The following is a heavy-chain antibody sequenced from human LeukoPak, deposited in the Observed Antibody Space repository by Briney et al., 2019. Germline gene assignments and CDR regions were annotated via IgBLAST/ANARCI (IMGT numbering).Heavy chain of an antibody. CDR2: IYYSGST. CDR3: ARGGGSAFDI. Sequence: SETLSLTCIVSGGSISSYYRSWIRQPPGKGLEWIGYIYYSGSTSYNPSLKSRVTISVDTSKNQFSLKLSSVTAADTAVYYCARGGGSAFDIWGQGTMVTVSS. V-gene: IGHV4-59*01. D-gene: IGHD2-15*01. J-gene: IGHJ3*02. CDR1: GGSISSYY.